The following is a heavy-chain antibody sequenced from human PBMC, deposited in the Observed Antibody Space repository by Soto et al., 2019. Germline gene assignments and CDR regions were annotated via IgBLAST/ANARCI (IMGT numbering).Heavy chain of an antibody. CDR3: ARDSCISTSCYGGGNSWFDP. J-gene: IGHJ5*02. CDR1: GGSISSGDYY. D-gene: IGHD2-2*01. Sequence: QVQLQESGPGLVKPSQTLSLTCTVSGGSISSGDYYWSWIRQPPGKGLEWIGYIYYSGNTHYTSSLTSRLTISVDTSKNQFSLKLSSVTAADTAVYYCARDSCISTSCYGGGNSWFDPWGQGTLVTVSS. CDR2: IYYSGNT. V-gene: IGHV4-30-4*01.